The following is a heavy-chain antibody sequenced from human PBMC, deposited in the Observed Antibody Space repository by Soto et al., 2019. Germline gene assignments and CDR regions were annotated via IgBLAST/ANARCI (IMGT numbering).Heavy chain of an antibody. D-gene: IGHD3-3*01. CDR2: ISGSGGST. Sequence: GESLKISCAASGFTFSSYAMSWVRQAPGKGLEWVSAISGSGGSTYYADSVKGRFTISRDNSKNTLYLQMNSLRAEDTAVYYCAKVPSITIFGVATYIMDVWGKGTTVTVSS. CDR3: AKVPSITIFGVATYIMDV. CDR1: GFTFSSYA. V-gene: IGHV3-23*01. J-gene: IGHJ6*04.